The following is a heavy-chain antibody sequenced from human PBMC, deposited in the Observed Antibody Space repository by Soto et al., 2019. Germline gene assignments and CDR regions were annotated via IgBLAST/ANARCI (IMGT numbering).Heavy chain of an antibody. J-gene: IGHJ4*02. CDR2: ITSSSSYI. V-gene: IGHV3-21*01. D-gene: IGHD2-15*01. CDR3: ARDPRCSGGACHNYFDY. Sequence: GGSLRLSCAASGFTFSSFGMNWVRQAPGKGLEWVSSITSSSSYIYYADSVKGRFTISRDNAKNSLYLQMNSLRAEDTAVYYCARDPRCSGGACHNYFDYWGQGTLVTVSS. CDR1: GFTFSSFG.